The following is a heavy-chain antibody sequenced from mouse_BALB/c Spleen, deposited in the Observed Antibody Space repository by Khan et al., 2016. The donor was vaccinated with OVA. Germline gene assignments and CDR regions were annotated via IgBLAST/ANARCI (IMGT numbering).Heavy chain of an antibody. CDR2: ISSGSSTI. Sequence: DVQLVESGGGLVQPGGSRKLSCAASGFTFSSFGMHWVRQAPKKGLEWVAYISSGSSTIYYGDTVKGRFTISRDNPKNTLFLQVTSLRSEDTAMYYCARSGGNFHWYFDVWGAGTSVTVSS. J-gene: IGHJ1*01. V-gene: IGHV5-17*02. CDR1: GFTFSSFG. CDR3: ARSGGNFHWYFDV. D-gene: IGHD2-1*01.